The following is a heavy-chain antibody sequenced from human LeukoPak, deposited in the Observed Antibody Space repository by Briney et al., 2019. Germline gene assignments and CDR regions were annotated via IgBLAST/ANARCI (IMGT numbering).Heavy chain of an antibody. CDR3: ARRRNSAWDFDY. Sequence: GESLKISCKGSEYSFINSWIAWVRLMPGKGLEWMGVIYPDDSDIRYSPSSLGQVTFSVDKSISTAYMQWRSLKASDTAMYYCARRRNSAWDFDYWGQGTLVTVSS. CDR1: EYSFINSW. V-gene: IGHV5-51*01. CDR2: IYPDDSDI. D-gene: IGHD6-19*01. J-gene: IGHJ4*02.